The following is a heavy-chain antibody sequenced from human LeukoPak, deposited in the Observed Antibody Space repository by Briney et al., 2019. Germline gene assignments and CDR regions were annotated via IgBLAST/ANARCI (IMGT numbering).Heavy chain of an antibody. Sequence: PGGSLRLSCAASGFTFSSYWMSWVRQAPGKGLEWVANIKQDGREKYYVDSVKGRFTISRDNAKNPLYLQMNSLRAEDTAVYYCASRDGSGSYYRYFDYWGQGTLVTVSS. V-gene: IGHV3-7*03. CDR1: GFTFSSYW. J-gene: IGHJ4*02. CDR3: ASRDGSGSYYRYFDY. D-gene: IGHD3-10*01. CDR2: IKQDGREK.